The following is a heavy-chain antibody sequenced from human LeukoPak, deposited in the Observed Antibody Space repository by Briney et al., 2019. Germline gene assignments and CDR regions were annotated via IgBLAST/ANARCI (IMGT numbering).Heavy chain of an antibody. V-gene: IGHV3-30*18. Sequence: GGSLRLSCAASEFTFSSYGMHWVRQAPGKGLEWVAVASYDGSNKYYADSVKGRFTISRDNSKNTLYLQMDSLGAEDTAVYYCAKSAPGYSSGWYGDDYWGQGTLVTVSS. CDR2: ASYDGSNK. CDR3: AKSAPGYSSGWYGDDY. J-gene: IGHJ4*02. CDR1: EFTFSSYG. D-gene: IGHD6-19*01.